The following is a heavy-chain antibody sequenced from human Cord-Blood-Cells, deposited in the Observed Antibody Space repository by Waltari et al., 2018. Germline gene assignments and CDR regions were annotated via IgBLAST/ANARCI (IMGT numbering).Heavy chain of an antibody. D-gene: IGHD7-27*01. CDR3: ARDPRLGFDY. CDR1: GFPFSTYA. V-gene: IGHV3-30-3*01. CDR2: ISYDGSNK. J-gene: IGHJ4*02. Sequence: QVQLVESGGGVVQPGRSLRLSCAAPGFPFSTYAMHWVRQAPGKGLEWVAVISYDGSNKYYADSVKGRFTISRDNSKNTLYLQMNSLRAEDTAVYYCARDPRLGFDYWGQGTLVTVSS.